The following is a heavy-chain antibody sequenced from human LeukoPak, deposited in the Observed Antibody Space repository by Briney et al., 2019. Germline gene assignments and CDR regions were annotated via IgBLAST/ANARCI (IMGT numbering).Heavy chain of an antibody. Sequence: SSETLSLTCIVSNYPISSGSYWTWIRQPPGRGLEWIGGIYHSGYTFYNPSLKSRVTISVDTSKNEFSLKLNSVTAADTALYYCAREGTVRWFDPWGQGTLVTVYS. CDR3: AREGTVRWFDP. D-gene: IGHD1-14*01. J-gene: IGHJ5*02. CDR2: IYHSGYT. CDR1: NYPISSGSY. V-gene: IGHV4-38-2*02.